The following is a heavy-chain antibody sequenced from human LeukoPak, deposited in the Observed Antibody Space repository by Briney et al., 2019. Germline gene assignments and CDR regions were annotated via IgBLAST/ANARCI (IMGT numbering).Heavy chain of an antibody. D-gene: IGHD3-16*02. J-gene: IGHJ4*02. CDR3: AKAYDYVWGSYRPRPYDY. V-gene: IGHV3-23*01. Sequence: QPGGSLRLSCAASGFTFSSYAMSWVRQAPVKGLEWVSAISGSGGSTYYADSVKGRFTISRDNSKNTLYLQMNSLRAEDTAVYYCAKAYDYVWGSYRPRPYDYWGQGTLVTVSS. CDR1: GFTFSSYA. CDR2: ISGSGGST.